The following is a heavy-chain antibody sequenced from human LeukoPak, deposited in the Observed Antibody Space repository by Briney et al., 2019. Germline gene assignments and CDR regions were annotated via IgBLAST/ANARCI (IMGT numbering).Heavy chain of an antibody. J-gene: IGHJ4*02. D-gene: IGHD3-16*01. CDR2: IYHSGST. CDR3: ARLIPFDY. V-gene: IGHV4-39*02. Sequence: PSETLSLTCTVSGGSISSSNYYWGWIRQPPGKGLEWIGSIYHSGSTCYNPSLKSRVTISVDTSTNHFSPKLSSVTAADTAVYYCARLIPFDYWGQGTLVTVSS. CDR1: GGSISSSNYY.